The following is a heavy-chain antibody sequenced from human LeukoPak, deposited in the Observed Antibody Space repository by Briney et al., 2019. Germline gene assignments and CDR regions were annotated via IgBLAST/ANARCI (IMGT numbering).Heavy chain of an antibody. CDR2: IIPILGIA. D-gene: IGHD3-22*01. CDR1: GGTFSSYA. CDR3: ARSLNRMIVVVMMGMDV. J-gene: IGHJ6*02. Sequence: ASVKVSCKASGGTFSSYAISWVRQGPGQGLEWMGRIIPILGIANYAQKFQGRVTITADKSTSTAYMELSSLRSEDTAVYYCARSLNRMIVVVMMGMDVWGQGTTVTVSS. V-gene: IGHV1-69*04.